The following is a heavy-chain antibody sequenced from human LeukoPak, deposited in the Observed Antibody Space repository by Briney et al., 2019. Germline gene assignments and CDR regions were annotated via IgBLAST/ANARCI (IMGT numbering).Heavy chain of an antibody. CDR1: GYTFSAYD. J-gene: IGHJ4*02. CDR2: MNPDTGNT. Sequence: ASVKVSCKASGYTFSAYDINWVRQATGQGLEWMGWMNPDTGNTGYAQKFQGRVTMTRDTSTGTAYMELNNLRSEDTAVYFCARLSETPAYYYSSGYCFLRYWGQGTLLAVSS. D-gene: IGHD3-22*01. CDR3: ARLSETPAYYYSSGYCFLRY. V-gene: IGHV1-8*01.